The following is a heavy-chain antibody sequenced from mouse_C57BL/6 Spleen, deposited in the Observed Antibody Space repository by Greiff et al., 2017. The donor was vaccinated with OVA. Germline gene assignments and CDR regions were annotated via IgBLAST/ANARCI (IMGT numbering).Heavy chain of an antibody. CDR3: ARSLITKDDMDY. Sequence: QVQLKESGAELVKPGASVKLSCKASGYTFTSYWMHWVKQRPGQGLEWIGMIHPNSGSTNYNEKFKSKATLTVDKSSSTAYMQLSSLTSEDSAVYYCARSLITKDDMDYWGQGTSVTVSS. CDR2: IHPNSGST. D-gene: IGHD1-1*01. V-gene: IGHV1-64*01. J-gene: IGHJ4*01. CDR1: GYTFTSYW.